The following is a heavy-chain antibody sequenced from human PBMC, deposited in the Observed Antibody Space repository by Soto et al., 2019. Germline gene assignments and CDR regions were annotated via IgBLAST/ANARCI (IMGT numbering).Heavy chain of an antibody. V-gene: IGHV4-39*01. CDR2: IYYSGST. CDR1: GGSISSSSYY. J-gene: IGHJ4*02. Sequence: SETLSLTCTVSGGSISSSSYYWGWIRQPPGKGLEWIGSIYYSGSTYYNPSLKSRVTISVDTSKNQFSLKLSSVTAADTAVYYCARHVYCSGGSCYLWSFDYWGQGTLVTVSS. D-gene: IGHD2-15*01. CDR3: ARHVYCSGGSCYLWSFDY.